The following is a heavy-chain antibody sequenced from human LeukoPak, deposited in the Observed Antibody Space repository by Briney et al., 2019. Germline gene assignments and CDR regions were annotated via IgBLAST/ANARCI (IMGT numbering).Heavy chain of an antibody. V-gene: IGHV3-53*05. CDR3: ARDIPGGNVYDV. J-gene: IGHJ3*01. D-gene: IGHD3-16*01. CDR1: GFTVSSYY. CDR2: IYSGGSI. Sequence: PGGSLRLSCAASGFTVSSYYMSWVRQAPGKGLEWVSVIYSGGSIYYAESVKGRFTISRDNSKNMLYLQMNSLRAEDTAVYYCARDIPGGNVYDVWGQGTVVTVSS.